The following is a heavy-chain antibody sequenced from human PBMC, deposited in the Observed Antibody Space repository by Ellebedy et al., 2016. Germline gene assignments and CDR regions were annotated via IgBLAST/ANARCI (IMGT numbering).Heavy chain of an antibody. V-gene: IGHV3-48*02. Sequence: GESLKISCAASGFTFDDYAMNWVRQAPGKGLEWVSYISSSGSTMYYADSVKGRFTISRDSAKNSLSLQMNSLRDEDTAVYYCAREYSSSSGRSLDYWGQGTLVTVSS. J-gene: IGHJ4*02. CDR1: GFTFDDYA. CDR2: ISSSGSTM. D-gene: IGHD6-6*01. CDR3: AREYSSSSGRSLDY.